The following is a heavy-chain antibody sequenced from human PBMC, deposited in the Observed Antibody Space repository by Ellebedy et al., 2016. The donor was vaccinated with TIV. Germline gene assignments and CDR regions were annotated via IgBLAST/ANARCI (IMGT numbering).Heavy chain of an antibody. V-gene: IGHV3-7*01. Sequence: GESLKISCTASGFTFSYSWMSWVCQATGKGLEWVANVNQHGREKDYVDSVKGRFTISRDDAKNSLYLQMNSLRDEDTAVYYCARDPGSGWYFDYWGQGTLVTVSS. J-gene: IGHJ4*02. CDR1: GFTFSYSW. D-gene: IGHD6-19*01. CDR3: ARDPGSGWYFDY. CDR2: VNQHGREK.